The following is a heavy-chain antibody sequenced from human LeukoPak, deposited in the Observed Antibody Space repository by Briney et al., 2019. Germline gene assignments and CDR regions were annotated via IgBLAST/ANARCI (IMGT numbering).Heavy chain of an antibody. CDR3: ARSGIAVAPPYAWFDP. D-gene: IGHD6-19*01. CDR1: GGSISSYY. Sequence: SETLSLTCTVSGGSISSYYWSWIRQPPGKGLEWIGYIYYSGSTNYNPSLKSRVTISVDTSKNQFSLKLSSVTAADTAVYYCARSGIAVAPPYAWFDPWGQGTLVAVSS. V-gene: IGHV4-59*01. J-gene: IGHJ5*02. CDR2: IYYSGST.